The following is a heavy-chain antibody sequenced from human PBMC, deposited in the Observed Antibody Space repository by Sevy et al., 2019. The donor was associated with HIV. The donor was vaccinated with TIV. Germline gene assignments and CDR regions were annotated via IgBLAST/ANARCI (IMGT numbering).Heavy chain of an antibody. V-gene: IGHV3-7*01. Sequence: GESLKISCAASGFTLSSYWRSWVRQAPGKGLEWVANIKQDGSEKYYVDSVKGRFTISRDNAKNSLYLQMNSLRVEDTAAYYCARARAYYYDNSCYSFDYWGQGTLVTVSS. CDR2: IKQDGSEK. D-gene: IGHD3-22*01. CDR3: ARARAYYYDNSCYSFDY. J-gene: IGHJ4*02. CDR1: GFTLSSYW.